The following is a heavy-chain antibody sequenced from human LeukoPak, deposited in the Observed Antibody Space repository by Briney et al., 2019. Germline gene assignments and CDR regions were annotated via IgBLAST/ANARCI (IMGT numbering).Heavy chain of an antibody. CDR3: ARSALYYDILTGPLDYYGMDV. D-gene: IGHD3-9*01. CDR1: GFTFSSYW. CDR2: INSDGSST. Sequence: GGSLRLSCAASGFTFSSYWMHWVRQAPGKGLVWISRINSDGSSTSYADSVKGRFTISRDNAKNTLYLQMNSLRAKDTAVYYCARSALYYDILTGPLDYYGMDVWGQGTTVTVSS. V-gene: IGHV3-74*01. J-gene: IGHJ6*02.